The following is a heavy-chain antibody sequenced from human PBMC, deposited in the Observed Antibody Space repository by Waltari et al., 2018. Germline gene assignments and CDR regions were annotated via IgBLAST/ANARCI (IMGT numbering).Heavy chain of an antibody. D-gene: IGHD1-26*01. Sequence: EVQLLESGGGLVQPGGSLRLSCVAPGFSFSSYAMSWVRQVPGKGLEWVSSISASSDSTHFAASVKGRFIISRDNSENTLYLRMNSLRVEDSAIYYCVCFYTDYSGRHDYWGQGTLVTVSS. CDR1: GFSFSSYA. CDR2: ISASSDST. V-gene: IGHV3-23*01. J-gene: IGHJ4*02. CDR3: VCFYTDYSGRHDY.